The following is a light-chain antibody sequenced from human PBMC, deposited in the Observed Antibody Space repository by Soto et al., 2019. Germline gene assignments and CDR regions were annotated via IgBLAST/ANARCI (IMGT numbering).Light chain of an antibody. J-gene: IGLJ2*01. V-gene: IGLV2-8*01. Sequence: QSVLTHPPSASGSPGQSVTISCTGTSSDVGGYNYVSWYQQHPGKAPKLMIYEVSKRPSGVPDRFSGSKSGNTASLTVSGLQAEDEADYYCSSYAGSNKMVFGGGTKLTVL. CDR1: SSDVGGYNY. CDR2: EVS. CDR3: SSYAGSNKMV.